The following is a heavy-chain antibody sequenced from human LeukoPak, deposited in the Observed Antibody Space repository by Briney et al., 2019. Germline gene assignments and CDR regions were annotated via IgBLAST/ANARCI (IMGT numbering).Heavy chain of an antibody. V-gene: IGHV1-69*05. Sequence: GASVKVSCKASGYTFTGYYMHWVRQAPGQGLEWMGGIIPIFGTANYAQKFQGRVTITTDESTSTAYMELSSLRSEDTAVYYCARGDGSGSYYKPLVYWGQGTLVTVSS. D-gene: IGHD3-10*01. J-gene: IGHJ4*02. CDR3: ARGDGSGSYYKPLVY. CDR1: GYTFTGYY. CDR2: IIPIFGTA.